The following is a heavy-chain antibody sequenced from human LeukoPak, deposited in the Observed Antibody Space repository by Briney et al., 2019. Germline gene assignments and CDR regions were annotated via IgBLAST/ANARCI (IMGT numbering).Heavy chain of an antibody. V-gene: IGHV1-2*02. CDR2: INPNSGGT. Sequence: ASVKVSCKASGYTFTGYYMHWVRQAPGQGLEWMGWINPNSGGTNYAQKFQGRVTMTRDTSISTACMELSRLRSDDTAVYYCARDRLAYYDILTGYQNWFDPWGQGTLVTVSS. CDR3: ARDRLAYYDILTGYQNWFDP. J-gene: IGHJ5*02. D-gene: IGHD3-9*01. CDR1: GYTFTGYY.